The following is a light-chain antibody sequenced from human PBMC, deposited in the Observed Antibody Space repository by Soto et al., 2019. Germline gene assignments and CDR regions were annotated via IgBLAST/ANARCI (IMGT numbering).Light chain of an antibody. CDR2: GAS. J-gene: IGKJ2*01. CDR1: QSVSSSQ. Sequence: EIVLTQSPGTLSLSPGERATLSCRASQSVSSSQLAWYQQNPGQAPRLLIYGASTTATGIPDRFSGGGSGTDFTLTISRLEPEDFAVYYCQQFGSSPEYTFGQGTKLEVK. CDR3: QQFGSSPEYT. V-gene: IGKV3-20*01.